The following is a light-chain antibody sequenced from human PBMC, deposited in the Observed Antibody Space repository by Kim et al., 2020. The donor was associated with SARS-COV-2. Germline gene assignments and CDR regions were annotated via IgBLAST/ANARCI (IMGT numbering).Light chain of an antibody. CDR3: DSRDSSGNHVV. Sequence: SSELTQDSAVSVALGQTVRITCQGDSLRSYYANWYQQKPGQAPVLVIYAKKNRPSGIPDRFSGSRSGNTASLTITGAQAEDEADYYCDSRDSSGNHVVFGGGTQLTVL. V-gene: IGLV3-19*01. J-gene: IGLJ2*01. CDR2: AKK. CDR1: SLRSYY.